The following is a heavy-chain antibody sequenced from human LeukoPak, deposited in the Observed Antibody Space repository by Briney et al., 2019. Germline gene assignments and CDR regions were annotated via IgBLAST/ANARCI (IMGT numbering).Heavy chain of an antibody. CDR1: RFTFSTYA. D-gene: IGHD3-16*01. J-gene: IGHJ3*02. CDR3: AKDPVNWGQDSGTFDI. Sequence: PGGSLRLSCAASRFTFSTYAMHWVRQAPGKGLEWVAVISYDGSNKYYADSVKGRFTISRDNSKNTLFLQMHSLRADDTAVYYCAKDPVNWGQDSGTFDIWGQGTMVSVSS. V-gene: IGHV3-30-3*01. CDR2: ISYDGSNK.